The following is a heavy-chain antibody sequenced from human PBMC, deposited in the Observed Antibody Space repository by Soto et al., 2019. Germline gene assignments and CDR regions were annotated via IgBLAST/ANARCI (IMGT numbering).Heavy chain of an antibody. Sequence: QVQLVESGGGLVKPGGSLRLSCAASGFTFSAYYMSWIRQAPGKGLEWVSYISSSGSTIYYADSVKGRFTISRDNAKNSLYLQMNSLRAEDTAVYYCARGYCSGGSCYSVDHRDSWNFDYWGQGTLVTVSS. CDR3: ARGYCSGGSCYSVDHRDSWNFDY. V-gene: IGHV3-11*01. CDR2: ISSSGSTI. J-gene: IGHJ4*02. CDR1: GFTFSAYY. D-gene: IGHD2-15*01.